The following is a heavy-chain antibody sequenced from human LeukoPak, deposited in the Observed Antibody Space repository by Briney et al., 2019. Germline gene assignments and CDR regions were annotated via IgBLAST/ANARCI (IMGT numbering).Heavy chain of an antibody. CDR3: ARGFGSGRWLDY. Sequence: ASETLSLTCTVSGGSISSSSYYWGWIRQPPGKGLEWIGSIYYSGSTYYNPSLKSRVTISVDTSKNQFSLKLSSVTAADTAVYYCARGFGSGRWLDYWGQGTLVTVSS. V-gene: IGHV4-39*01. CDR2: IYYSGST. J-gene: IGHJ4*02. D-gene: IGHD3-10*01. CDR1: GGSISSSSYY.